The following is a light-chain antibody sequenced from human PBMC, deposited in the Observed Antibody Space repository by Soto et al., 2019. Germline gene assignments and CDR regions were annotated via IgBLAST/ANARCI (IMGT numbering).Light chain of an antibody. J-gene: IGKJ2*01. CDR2: GAS. CDR1: QSVSSSY. CDR3: QQYGSSPMYT. Sequence: EIVLTQSPGTLSLSPGERATLSCRASQSVSSSYFAWYQQKPGQAPRLLIYGASGSATGIPDRFRGSGSGTDFTLTISRLEPEDFAVYYCQQYGSSPMYTFGQGTKLEIK. V-gene: IGKV3-20*01.